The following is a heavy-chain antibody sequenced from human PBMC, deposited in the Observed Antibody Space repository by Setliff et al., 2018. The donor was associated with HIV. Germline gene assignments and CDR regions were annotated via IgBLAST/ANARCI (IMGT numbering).Heavy chain of an antibody. J-gene: IGHJ4*02. D-gene: IGHD4-17*01. CDR3: AREIYGGNSRPFDY. Sequence: SETLSLTCSVSGGSIRSYFWSWIRQPPGKGLEWIGYIYYNGNTDYNPSLKSRVTISVDTSKNHFSLILSSVTAADTAVYYCAREIYGGNSRPFDYWGEGTLVTVSS. V-gene: IGHV4-59*01. CDR1: GGSIRSYF. CDR2: IYYNGNT.